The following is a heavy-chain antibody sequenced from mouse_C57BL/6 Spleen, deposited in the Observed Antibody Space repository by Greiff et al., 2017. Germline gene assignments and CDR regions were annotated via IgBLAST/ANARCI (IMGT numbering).Heavy chain of an antibody. J-gene: IGHJ1*03. V-gene: IGHV5-16*01. Sequence: EVKLVESEGGLVQPGSSMKLSCTASGFTFSDYYMAWVRQVPEKGLEWVANINYDGSSTYYLDSLKSRFIISRDNAKNILYLQMSSLKSEDTATYYCAREAHGYLYWYFDVWGTGTTVTVSS. CDR2: INYDGSST. CDR1: GFTFSDYY. CDR3: AREAHGYLYWYFDV. D-gene: IGHD2-2*01.